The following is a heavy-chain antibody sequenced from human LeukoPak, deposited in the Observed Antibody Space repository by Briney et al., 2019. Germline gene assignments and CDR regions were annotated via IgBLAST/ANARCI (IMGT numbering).Heavy chain of an antibody. CDR2: IYHSGST. CDR1: GVSISSGGYS. V-gene: IGHV4-30-2*01. J-gene: IGHJ3*02. CDR3: ARVNSLFGAFDI. D-gene: IGHD2/OR15-2a*01. Sequence: SETLSLTCAVSGVSISSGGYSWSLIRQPPGKGLEWIGYIYHSGSTYYNPSLKSRVTISVDRSKNQFSLKLSSVTAADTAVYYCARVNSLFGAFDIWGQGTMVTVSS.